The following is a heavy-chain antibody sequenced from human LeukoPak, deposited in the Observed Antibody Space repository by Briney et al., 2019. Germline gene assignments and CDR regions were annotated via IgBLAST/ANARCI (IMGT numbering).Heavy chain of an antibody. D-gene: IGHD3-3*01. V-gene: IGHV3-7*01. CDR2: TKEDGSEK. Sequence: GGSLRLSCAASGFTFSSCWMSWVRQAPGQGLEWVANTKEDGSEKYYVDSVKGRFTISRDNAKKSLYLQMNSLRAEDTAVYYCARDKGVVGQFDPWGQGTLVTVSS. CDR3: ARDKGVVGQFDP. J-gene: IGHJ5*02. CDR1: GFTFSSCW.